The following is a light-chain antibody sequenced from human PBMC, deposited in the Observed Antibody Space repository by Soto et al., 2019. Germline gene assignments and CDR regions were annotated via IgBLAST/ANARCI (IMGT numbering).Light chain of an antibody. J-gene: IGKJ1*01. CDR1: QSVTGSY. CDR3: QHYGISSWT. V-gene: IGKV3-20*01. CDR2: GTY. Sequence: EIVLTQSPGTLSLSPGERATLSRRASQSVTGSYLAWYQQKPGQAPRLVIYGTYNRATGIPDRFSGSGSGTDFTLTISRLEPEDFAVYYCQHYGISSWTFGQGTKVEIK.